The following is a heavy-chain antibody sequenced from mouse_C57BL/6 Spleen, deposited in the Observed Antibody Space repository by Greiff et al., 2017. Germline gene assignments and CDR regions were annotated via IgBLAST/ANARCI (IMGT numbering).Heavy chain of an antibody. V-gene: IGHV1-53*01. CDR1: GYTFTSYW. Sequence: QVQLQQPGTELVKPGASVKLSCKASGYTFTSYWMHWVKQRPGQGLEWIGNINPSNGGTNYNEKFKSKATLTVDKSSSTAYMQLSSLTSEDSAVYYCARYPLFTAQATRYYAMDYWGQGTSVTVSS. D-gene: IGHD3-2*02. CDR3: ARYPLFTAQATRYYAMDY. J-gene: IGHJ4*01. CDR2: INPSNGGT.